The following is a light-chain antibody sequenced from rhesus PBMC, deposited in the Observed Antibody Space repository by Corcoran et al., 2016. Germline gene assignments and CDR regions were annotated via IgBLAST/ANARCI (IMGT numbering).Light chain of an antibody. Sequence: DIQLTQSPSSLSASVGDRVTTTCRASQDINSYFAWFQQKPGKAHKLLMYDASNLQSGVPSRLSGSGSGTDFTLTISRLQPEDFAVYYCQHRNNYPLTFGGGTKVEIK. J-gene: IGKJ4*01. CDR1: QDINSY. CDR3: QHRNNYPLT. CDR2: DAS. V-gene: IGKV1-38*01.